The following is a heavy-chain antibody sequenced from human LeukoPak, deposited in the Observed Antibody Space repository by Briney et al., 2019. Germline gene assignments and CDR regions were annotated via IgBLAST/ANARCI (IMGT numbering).Heavy chain of an antibody. CDR3: ARDASRYCSGGNCYSGLLGYFDY. CDR1: GFTVSTNS. CDR2: ISRSGSTI. J-gene: IGHJ4*02. D-gene: IGHD2-15*01. V-gene: IGHV3-48*01. Sequence: GGSLRLSCTVSGFTVSTNSMNWVRQAPGKGLEWVSYISRSGSTIKFADSVKGRFTISRDNAKNSLYLQINSLRAEDTAVYYCARDASRYCSGGNCYSGLLGYFDYWGQGTLVTVSS.